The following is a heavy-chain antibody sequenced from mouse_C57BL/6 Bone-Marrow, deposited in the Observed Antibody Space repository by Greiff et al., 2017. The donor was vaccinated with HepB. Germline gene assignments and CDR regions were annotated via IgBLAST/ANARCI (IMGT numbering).Heavy chain of an antibody. CDR3: ARQLQYPYAMDY. CDR2: INSDGGST. J-gene: IGHJ4*01. D-gene: IGHD5-1*01. Sequence: EVKLVEPGGGLVQPGESLKLSCESNEYEFPSHDMSWVRKTPEKRLELVAAINSDGGSTYYPDTMERRFIISRDNTKKTLYLQMSSLRSEDTALYYCARQLQYPYAMDYWGQGTSVTVSS. CDR1: EYEFPSHD. V-gene: IGHV5-2*01.